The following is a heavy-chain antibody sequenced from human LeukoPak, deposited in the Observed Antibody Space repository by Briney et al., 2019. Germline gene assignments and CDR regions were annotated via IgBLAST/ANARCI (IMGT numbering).Heavy chain of an antibody. D-gene: IGHD6-13*01. V-gene: IGHV4-39*07. CDR3: ARVSSSWYQDWYFDL. CDR1: GGSISSSSYY. Sequence: SETLSLTCTVSGGSISSSSYYWGWIRRPPGKGLEWIGSIYHSGSTYYNPSLKSRVTISVDTSKNQFSLKLSSMIAADTAVYYCARVSSSWYQDWYFDLWGRGTLVTVPS. J-gene: IGHJ2*01. CDR2: IYHSGST.